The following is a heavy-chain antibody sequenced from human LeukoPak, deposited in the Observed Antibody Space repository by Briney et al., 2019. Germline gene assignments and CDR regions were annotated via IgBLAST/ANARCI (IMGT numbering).Heavy chain of an antibody. CDR3: ARRRQLAIDY. CDR2: ISYSGST. J-gene: IGHJ4*02. Sequence: SETLSLTCTVSGGSISSGIYYWGWIRQPAGKGLEWIGSISYSGSTYYNPSLKSRVTISRDTSENQFSLKLSSVTAADTAVYYCARRRQLAIDYWGQETLVTVAS. CDR1: GGSISSGIYY. V-gene: IGHV4-39*01. D-gene: IGHD6-6*01.